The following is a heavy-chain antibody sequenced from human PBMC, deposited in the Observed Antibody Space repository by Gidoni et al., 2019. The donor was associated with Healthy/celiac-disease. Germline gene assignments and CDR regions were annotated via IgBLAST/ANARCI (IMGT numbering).Heavy chain of an antibody. CDR3: ARSRKRYSSSWYGY. V-gene: IGHV4-34*01. J-gene: IGHJ4*02. CDR2: INHSGST. D-gene: IGHD6-13*01. CDR1: GGSFSGYY. Sequence: QVQLQQWGAGLLKPSETLSLTCAVDGGSFSGYYWSWIRQPPGKGLEWIGEINHSGSTNYNPSLKSRVTISVDTSKNQFSLKLSSVTAADTAVYYCARSRKRYSSSWYGYWGQGTLVTVSS.